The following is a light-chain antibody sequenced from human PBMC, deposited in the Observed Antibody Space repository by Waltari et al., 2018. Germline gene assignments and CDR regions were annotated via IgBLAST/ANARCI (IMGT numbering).Light chain of an antibody. CDR1: SRDVGGYNY. V-gene: IGLV2-14*03. CDR2: DVS. CDR3: SSYTASRHYV. J-gene: IGLJ1*01. Sequence: QSALTQPASVSGSPGQSITISCTGTSRDVGGYNYVSWYQQYPGKAPKLVIYDVSTRPSGASDRFSGSKSGNTASLIISGLQAEDEADYYCSSYTASRHYVFGTGTKVTVL.